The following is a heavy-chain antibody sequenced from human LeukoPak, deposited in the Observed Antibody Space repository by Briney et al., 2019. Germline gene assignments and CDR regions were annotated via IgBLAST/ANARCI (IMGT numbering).Heavy chain of an antibody. CDR1: GFTFSSYG. CDR2: ISYDGSNK. D-gene: IGHD3-10*01. J-gene: IGHJ6*02. V-gene: IGHV3-30*03. CDR3: ARGSITMVRGVPWLYYYYGMDV. Sequence: GGSLRLSCAASGFTFSSYGMHWVRQAPGKGLEWVAVISYDGSNKYYADSVKGRFTISRDNAKNSLYLQMNSLRAEDTAVYYCARGSITMVRGVPWLYYYYGMDVWGQGTTVTVSS.